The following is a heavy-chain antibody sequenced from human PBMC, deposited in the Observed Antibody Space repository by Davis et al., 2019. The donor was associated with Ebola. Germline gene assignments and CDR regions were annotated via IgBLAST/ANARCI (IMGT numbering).Heavy chain of an antibody. CDR1: GFIFSTYV. V-gene: IGHV3-23*01. Sequence: GGSLRLSCSASGFIFSTYVMSWVRQAPGKGLEWVSTYGTSADTYYADSVKGRFAISRDNSKNTLYLQMNSLRVEDTAIYYCVKDTSDIWFDIWGQGTMVTVSS. J-gene: IGHJ3*02. CDR2: GTSADT. D-gene: IGHD3-9*01. CDR3: VKDTSDIWFDI.